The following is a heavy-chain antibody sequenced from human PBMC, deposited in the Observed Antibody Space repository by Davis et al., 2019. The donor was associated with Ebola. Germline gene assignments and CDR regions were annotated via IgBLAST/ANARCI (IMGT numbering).Heavy chain of an antibody. V-gene: IGHV4-34*01. J-gene: IGHJ4*02. CDR2: INEGGYT. D-gene: IGHD3-10*01. CDR3: AREGPGY. Sequence: ESLKISCAASGFTFSMYWMTWVRQSPGKGLEWLGEINEGGYTNYNPSLKSRVTISIDTSKNQFSLKLTSVTAADTAVYYCAREGPGYWGQGTLVTVSS. CDR1: GFTFSMYW.